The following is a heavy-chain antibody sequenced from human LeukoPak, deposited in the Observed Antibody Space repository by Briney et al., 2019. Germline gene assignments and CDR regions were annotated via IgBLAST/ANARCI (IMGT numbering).Heavy chain of an antibody. Sequence: PSETLSLTCTVSGGSISTSNYYWGWIRQPPGKGLEWIGNIFYSGSTYYSPSVKSRVTISLDTSRNQFSLKLSSVTAADTAVYYCARVVSSGAYYYYYYYMDVWGKGTTVTVSS. CDR2: IFYSGST. CDR3: ARVVSSGAYYYYYYYMDV. CDR1: GGSISTSNYY. V-gene: IGHV4-39*07. D-gene: IGHD3-22*01. J-gene: IGHJ6*03.